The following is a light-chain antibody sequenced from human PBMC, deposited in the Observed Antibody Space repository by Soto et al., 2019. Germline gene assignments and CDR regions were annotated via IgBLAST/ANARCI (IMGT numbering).Light chain of an antibody. CDR3: QQYNSYSWT. CDR1: QSISSH. Sequence: DIRITQSPSSLSASVGDTVTITCRASQSISSHLNWYQQKPGKAPNLLMYTASNLQSGVPSRFSGTGSGTEFTLTISSLQPDDFATYFCQQYNSYSWTFGQGTKVDIK. V-gene: IGKV1-17*01. CDR2: TAS. J-gene: IGKJ1*01.